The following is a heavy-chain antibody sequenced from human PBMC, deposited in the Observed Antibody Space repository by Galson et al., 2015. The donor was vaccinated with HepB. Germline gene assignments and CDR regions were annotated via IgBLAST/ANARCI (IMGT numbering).Heavy chain of an antibody. CDR1: GDSVSSKSAI. D-gene: IGHD6-13*01. CDR2: TYYRSKWYF. Sequence: CAISGDSVSSKSAIWNWIRQSPSRGLEWLGRTYYRSKWYFHYADSVRGRITINPDTSKNQFSLQLNSVTPEDTAMYYCARLDPGGDSWLLNYFDSWGQGTLVTVSP. V-gene: IGHV6-1*01. J-gene: IGHJ4*02. CDR3: ARLDPGGDSWLLNYFDS.